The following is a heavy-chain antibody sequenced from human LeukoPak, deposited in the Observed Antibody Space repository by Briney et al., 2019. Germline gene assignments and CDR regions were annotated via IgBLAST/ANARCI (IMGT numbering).Heavy chain of an antibody. CDR2: IKHDGSEK. Sequence: GRSLRLSCAASGFTFSTHWMSWVRQAPGKGLEWVASIKHDGSEKYYVDSVKGRFTISRDNARNSLYLQVNSLRAEDTAVYYCPRPFYEFWSGSPGYWGQGTLVTLSS. CDR3: PRPFYEFWSGSPGY. J-gene: IGHJ4*02. CDR1: GFTFSTHW. V-gene: IGHV3-7*01. D-gene: IGHD3-3*01.